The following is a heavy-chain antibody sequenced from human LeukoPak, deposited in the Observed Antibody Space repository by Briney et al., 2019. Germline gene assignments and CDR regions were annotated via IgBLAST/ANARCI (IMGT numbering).Heavy chain of an antibody. V-gene: IGHV3-7*01. J-gene: IGHJ4*02. D-gene: IGHD6-19*01. CDR3: AKARYSSGLDY. CDR1: GFTFSTYR. Sequence: GGSLRLSCAASGFTFSTYRMAWVRQAPGKGQEWVATITEDGSGKYHVDSVRGRFTVSRDNTNKLLFLQMNSLRAEDTAVYHCAKARYSSGLDYWGQGTLVSVSS. CDR2: ITEDGSGK.